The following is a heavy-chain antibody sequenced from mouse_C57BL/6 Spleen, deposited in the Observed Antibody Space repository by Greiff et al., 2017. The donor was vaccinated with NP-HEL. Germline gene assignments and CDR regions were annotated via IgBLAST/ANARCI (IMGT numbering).Heavy chain of an antibody. D-gene: IGHD1-1*01. CDR3: AYVGGSSPWFAY. CDR2: IYPGSGST. CDR1: GYTFTSYW. Sequence: QVQLQQPGAELVKPGASVKMSCKASGYTFTSYWITWVKQRPGQGLEWIGDIYPGSGSTNYNEKFKSKATLTVDTSSSTAYMQLSSLTSEDSAVYYCAYVGGSSPWFAYWGQGTLVTVSA. J-gene: IGHJ3*01. V-gene: IGHV1-55*01.